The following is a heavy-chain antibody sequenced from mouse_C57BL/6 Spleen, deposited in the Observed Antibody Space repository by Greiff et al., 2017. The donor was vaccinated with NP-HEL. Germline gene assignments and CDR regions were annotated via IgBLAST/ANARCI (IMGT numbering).Heavy chain of an antibody. D-gene: IGHD2-2*01. CDR1: GYTFTDYE. Sequence: VQGVESGAELVRPGASVTLSCKASGYTFTDYEMHWVKQTPVHGLEWIGAIDPETGGTAYNQKFKGKAILTADKSSSTAYMELRSLTSEDSAVYYCTRRATVTAMDYWGQGTSVTVSS. V-gene: IGHV1-15*01. J-gene: IGHJ4*01. CDR3: TRRATVTAMDY. CDR2: IDPETGGT.